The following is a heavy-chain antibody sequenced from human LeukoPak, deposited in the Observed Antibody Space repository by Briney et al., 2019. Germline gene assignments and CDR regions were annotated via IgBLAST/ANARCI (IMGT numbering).Heavy chain of an antibody. CDR1: GGTFSSYT. D-gene: IGHD6-13*01. CDR3: ARGIAAAGPPEY. J-gene: IGHJ4*02. V-gene: IGHV1-69*02. Sequence: SVKVSCKASGGTFSSYTISWVRHAPGQGLEWMGRIIPILGIANYAQKFQGRVTITADKSTSTAYMELSSLRSEDTAVYYCARGIAAAGPPEYWGQGTLVTVSS. CDR2: IIPILGIA.